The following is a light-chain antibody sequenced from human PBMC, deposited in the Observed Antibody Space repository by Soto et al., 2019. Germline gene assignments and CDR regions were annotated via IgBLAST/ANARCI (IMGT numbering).Light chain of an antibody. CDR1: SSNIGAGYD. V-gene: IGLV1-40*01. J-gene: IGLJ2*01. CDR3: QSYDSSLSGSVI. CDR2: GNN. Sequence: QSVLTQPPSVSGAPGQRVTISCTGSSSNIGAGYDVHWYQQLPGTAPKLLIYGNNNRPSGVPDRFSGSKSGTSASLANTGLQAEDEADYYCQSYDSSLSGSVIFGGGTQLTVL.